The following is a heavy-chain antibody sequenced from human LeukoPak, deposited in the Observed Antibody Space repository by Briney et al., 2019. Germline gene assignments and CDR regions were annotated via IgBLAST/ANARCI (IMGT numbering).Heavy chain of an antibody. V-gene: IGHV1-2*02. CDR3: ARGGVGADHYYYYYMDV. D-gene: IGHD1-26*01. Sequence: GASVKASCKASGYTFTGYYMHWVRQAPGQGLEWMGWINPNSGGTNYAQKFQGRVTMTRDTSISTAYMELSRLRSDDTAVYYCARGGVGADHYYYYYMDVWGKGTTVTVSS. J-gene: IGHJ6*03. CDR1: GYTFTGYY. CDR2: INPNSGGT.